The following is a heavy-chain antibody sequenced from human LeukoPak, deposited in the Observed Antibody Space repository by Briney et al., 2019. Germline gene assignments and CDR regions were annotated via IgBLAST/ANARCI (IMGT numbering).Heavy chain of an antibody. CDR3: ARVSTVTSQFDP. V-gene: IGHV3-23*01. J-gene: IGHJ5*02. D-gene: IGHD4-17*01. CDR2: ISGNGVRT. Sequence: PGGSLRLSCVASGFTFSNFAMSWVRQAPGKGLEWVSSISGNGVRTYYADSVKGRVSISRDTSKNTLYLQMNSLRAEDTAVYYCARVSTVTSQFDPWGQGTLVTVSS. CDR1: GFTFSNFA.